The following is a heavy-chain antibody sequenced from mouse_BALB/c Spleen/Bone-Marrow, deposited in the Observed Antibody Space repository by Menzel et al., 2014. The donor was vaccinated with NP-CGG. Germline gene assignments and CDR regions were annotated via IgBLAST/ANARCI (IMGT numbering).Heavy chain of an antibody. J-gene: IGHJ3*01. V-gene: IGHV5-6*01. D-gene: IGHD2-4*01. CDR1: GFTFSTYG. Sequence: EVKLMESGGDLVKPGGSLKLSCAVSGFTFSTYGMSWVRQTPDKRLEWVAAISNGGIYTYYPDTVKGRFTISRDNAKNTLYLQMSSLKSEDTAMYYCVRPYDYGTWFAYWGQGTLVTVSA. CDR2: ISNGGIYT. CDR3: VRPYDYGTWFAY.